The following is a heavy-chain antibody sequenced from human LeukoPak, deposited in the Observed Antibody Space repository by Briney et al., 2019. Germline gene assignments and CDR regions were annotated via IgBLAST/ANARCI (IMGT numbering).Heavy chain of an antibody. D-gene: IGHD3-10*01. CDR1: GYSISSGYY. Sequence: SGTLSLTCTVSGYSISSGYYWGWIRQPPGKGLEWIGSIYHSGSTYYNPSLKSRVTISVDTSKNQFSLKLSSVTAADTAVYYCARVLLWFGELLTTFDPWGQGTLVTVSS. J-gene: IGHJ5*02. CDR2: IYHSGST. CDR3: ARVLLWFGELLTTFDP. V-gene: IGHV4-38-2*02.